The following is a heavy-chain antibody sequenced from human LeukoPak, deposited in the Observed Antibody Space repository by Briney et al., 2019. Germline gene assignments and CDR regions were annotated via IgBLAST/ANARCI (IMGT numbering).Heavy chain of an antibody. Sequence: GGSLRLSCAASGFFFSNYWMSWVRQAQGKGLEWVANINLDGNGRFYVDSVKGRFTISRDNNKKSVYLQMYSLRAEDTAVYYCARDTDDFQGLDIWGQGTRVTVSS. J-gene: IGHJ3*02. V-gene: IGHV3-7*01. CDR1: GFFFSNYW. D-gene: IGHD3-3*01. CDR3: ARDTDDFQGLDI. CDR2: INLDGNGR.